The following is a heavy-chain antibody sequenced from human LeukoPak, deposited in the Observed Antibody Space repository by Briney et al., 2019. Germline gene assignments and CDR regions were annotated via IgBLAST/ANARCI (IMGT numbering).Heavy chain of an antibody. CDR1: GGSISSTT. Sequence: ETLSLTCTVSGGSISSTTYYWGWIRQPPGKGLEWVSSISSSSSYIYYADSVKGRFTISRDNAKNSLYLQMNSLRAEDTAVYYCARLAAPYYFDYWGQGTLVTVSS. D-gene: IGHD6-6*01. V-gene: IGHV3-21*01. CDR2: ISSSSSYI. J-gene: IGHJ4*02. CDR3: ARLAAPYYFDY.